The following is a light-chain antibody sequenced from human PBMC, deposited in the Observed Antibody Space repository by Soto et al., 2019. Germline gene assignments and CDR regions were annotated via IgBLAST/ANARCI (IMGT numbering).Light chain of an antibody. CDR1: QSISSW. Sequence: DIQMTHSPSTMSASVGDRVTMTCRASQSISSWLAWYQQKPGKAPNLLIYKASSLESGVPSRFSGSGSGTEFTLTISSLQPDDFATYYCQQYNSYSLTLGGGTKVDIK. J-gene: IGKJ4*01. CDR3: QQYNSYSLT. V-gene: IGKV1-5*03. CDR2: KAS.